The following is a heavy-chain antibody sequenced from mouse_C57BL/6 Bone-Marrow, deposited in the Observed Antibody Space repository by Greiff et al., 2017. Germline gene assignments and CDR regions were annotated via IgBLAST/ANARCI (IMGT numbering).Heavy chain of an antibody. J-gene: IGHJ3*01. V-gene: IGHV1-19*01. CDR2: INPYNGGT. CDR3: AREGYYGSSYGGFAY. CDR1: GYTFTDYY. Sequence: VQLQQSGPVLVKPGASVKMSCKASGYTFTDYYMNWVKQSHGKSLEWIGVINPYNGGTSYNQKFKGKATLTVDKSSSTAYMELNSLTSEDSAVYYCAREGYYGSSYGGFAYWGQGTLVTVSA. D-gene: IGHD1-1*01.